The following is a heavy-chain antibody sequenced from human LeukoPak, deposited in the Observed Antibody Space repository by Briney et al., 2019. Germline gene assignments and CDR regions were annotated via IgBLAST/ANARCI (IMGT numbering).Heavy chain of an antibody. CDR2: ISRFGIT. CDR3: ARELLGAPTPGAY. J-gene: IGHJ4*02. D-gene: IGHD1-26*01. CDR1: IESTSGNY. V-gene: IGHV4-34*01. Sequence: SETLSLTCSVSIESTSGNYWRWVRQAPGKRLEWIGEISRFGITNYHPSLKSRVTMSLDRSKNQFSLELTSVTAADSGVYYCARELLGAPTPGAYWGQGTLVTVSS.